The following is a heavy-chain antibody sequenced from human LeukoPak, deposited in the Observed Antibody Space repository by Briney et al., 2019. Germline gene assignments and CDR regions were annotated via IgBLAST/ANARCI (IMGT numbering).Heavy chain of an antibody. J-gene: IGHJ4*02. Sequence: TSETLSLTCAVSGYSISSGYYWGWIRQPPGKGLEWIGETNHSGSTTYNPSLKSRVTISVDTSKNQCSLELSSVTAADTAVYYCARGSGSGWYHYWGQGTLVTVSS. V-gene: IGHV4-38-2*01. D-gene: IGHD6-19*01. CDR2: TNHSGST. CDR3: ARGSGSGWYHY. CDR1: GYSISSGYY.